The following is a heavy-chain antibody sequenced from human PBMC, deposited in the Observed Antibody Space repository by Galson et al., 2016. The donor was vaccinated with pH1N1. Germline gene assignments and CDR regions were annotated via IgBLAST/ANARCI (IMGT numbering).Heavy chain of an antibody. CDR2: INTKTGNP. V-gene: IGHV7-4-1*02. CDR1: GFTFSNHG. D-gene: IGHD3-9*01. CDR3: ARETPSPSPTVLRYFDWSRGLSAFDM. Sequence: VKVSCKASGFTFSNHGINWVRQAPGQGLEWMGWINTKTGNPTYAQGFTGRFVFSLDTSVNTAYLQINSLKADDTAVYYCARETPSPSPTVLRYFDWSRGLSAFDMGGRGTLVTVSS. J-gene: IGHJ3*02.